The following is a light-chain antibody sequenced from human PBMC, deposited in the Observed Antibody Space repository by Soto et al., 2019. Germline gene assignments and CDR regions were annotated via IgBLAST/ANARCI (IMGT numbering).Light chain of an antibody. V-gene: IGLV2-14*01. CDR1: RSDVGAYNS. CDR2: DVS. CDR3: SSYTTSVTYV. Sequence: QPALTQPASVSGSPGQSITISCTGTRSDVGAYNSVSWYQQRPGKAPKLIIYDVSTRPSGISDRFSGSKSGNTASLTISGLQAEDESDYYCSSYTTSVTYVFGTGTKVTVL. J-gene: IGLJ1*01.